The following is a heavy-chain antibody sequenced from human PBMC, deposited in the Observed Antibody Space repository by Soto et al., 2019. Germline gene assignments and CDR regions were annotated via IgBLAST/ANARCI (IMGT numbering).Heavy chain of an antibody. CDR2: ISGSGGST. CDR3: AKARGIWFGEFNDAFDI. CDR1: GFTFISHA. J-gene: IGHJ3*02. V-gene: IGHV3-23*01. D-gene: IGHD3-10*01. Sequence: WWTLRLACASSGFTFISHAMRWVLQAPGKGLEWVSAISGSGGSTYYADSVKGRFTISRDNSKNTLYLQMNSLRAEDTAVYYCAKARGIWFGEFNDAFDIWGQGTMVTVSS.